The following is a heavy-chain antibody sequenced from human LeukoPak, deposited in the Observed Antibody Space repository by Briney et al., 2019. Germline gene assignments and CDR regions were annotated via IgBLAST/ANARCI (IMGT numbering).Heavy chain of an antibody. Sequence: ASVKVSCKASGYTFTSYGISWVRQAPGQGLEWMGWISAYNGNTNYAQKLQGRVAMTTDTSTSTAYMELRSLRSDDTAVYYCALSPWELRDIGAFDIWGQGTMVTVSS. CDR2: ISAYNGNT. V-gene: IGHV1-18*01. CDR1: GYTFTSYG. J-gene: IGHJ3*02. CDR3: ALSPWELRDIGAFDI. D-gene: IGHD1-26*01.